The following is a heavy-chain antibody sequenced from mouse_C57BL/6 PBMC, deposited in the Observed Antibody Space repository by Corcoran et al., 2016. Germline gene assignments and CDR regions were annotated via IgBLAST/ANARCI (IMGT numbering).Heavy chain of an antibody. CDR3: ARGWYWFAY. V-gene: IGHV9-3*01. Sequence: QIQWVQSGPELKKPGETVKISCKAAGYTFTTYGMSWVKQAPGKGLKWMGWINTYSGVPTYADDFKGRFAFSLETSASTAYLQINNLKNEDTATYFCARGWYWFAYWGQGTLVTVSA. J-gene: IGHJ3*01. CDR1: GYTFTTYG. D-gene: IGHD1-1*02. CDR2: INTYSGVP.